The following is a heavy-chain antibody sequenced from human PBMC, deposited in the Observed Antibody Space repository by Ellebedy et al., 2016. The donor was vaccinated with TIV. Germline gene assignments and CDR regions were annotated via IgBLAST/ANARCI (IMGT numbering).Heavy chain of an antibody. CDR3: VREIWYRMDF. V-gene: IGHV3-7*03. J-gene: IGHJ4*02. CDR2: IKPDGSDR. D-gene: IGHD6-13*01. Sequence: PGGSLRLSCVASGFRFSTQYMSWVRQAPGKGLEWVAKIKPDGSDRWFVDSVEGRFTFSRDNAKNSLYLQMNNLRPDDTAVYYCVREIWYRMDFWGQGTLVTVSS. CDR1: GFRFSTQY.